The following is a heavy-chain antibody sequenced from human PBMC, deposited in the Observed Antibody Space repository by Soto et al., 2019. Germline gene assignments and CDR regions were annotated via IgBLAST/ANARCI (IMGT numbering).Heavy chain of an antibody. D-gene: IGHD1-1*01. J-gene: IGHJ5*02. Sequence: GGSLRLSCAASGFTFSSYSMNWVRQAPGKGLEWVSSISSSSSYIYYADSVKGRFTISRDNAKNSLYLQMNSLRAEDTAVYYCARGGPGSWAGTLDPWGQGTLVTVSS. CDR3: ARGGPGSWAGTLDP. CDR1: GFTFSSYS. CDR2: ISSSSSYI. V-gene: IGHV3-21*01.